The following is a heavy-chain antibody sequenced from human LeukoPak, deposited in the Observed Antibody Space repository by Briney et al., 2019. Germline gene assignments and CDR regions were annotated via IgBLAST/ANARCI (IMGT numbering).Heavy chain of an antibody. CDR1: GFTFSSYA. CDR2: ISGSGGST. CDR3: LQSGALIGELPDY. D-gene: IGHD3-10*01. J-gene: IGHJ4*02. V-gene: IGHV3-23*01. Sequence: TGGSLRLSCAASGFTFSSYAMSWVRQAPGEGLEWVSAISGSGGSTYYADSVKGRFTISRDNSKNTLYLQMNSLRAEDTALYYCLQSGALIGELPDYLGPGTPGTLS.